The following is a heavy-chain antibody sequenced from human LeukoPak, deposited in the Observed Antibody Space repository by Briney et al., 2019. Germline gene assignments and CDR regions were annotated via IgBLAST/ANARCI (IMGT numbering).Heavy chain of an antibody. CDR2: IYYSGST. CDR3: ARDNQGVDY. D-gene: IGHD1-14*01. Sequence: PSETLSLTCTVSGGSVSSGSYYWSWIRQPPGKGLEWIGYIYYSGSTTYNSSLKSRVTISVDTSKNQFSQKLSSVTAADTAVYYCARDNQGVDYWGQGTLVTVSS. J-gene: IGHJ4*02. CDR1: GGSVSSGSYY. V-gene: IGHV4-61*01.